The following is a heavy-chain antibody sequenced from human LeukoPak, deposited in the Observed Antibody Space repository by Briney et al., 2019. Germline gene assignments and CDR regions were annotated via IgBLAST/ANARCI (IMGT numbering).Heavy chain of an antibody. V-gene: IGHV1-69*01. J-gene: IGHJ4*02. CDR1: GGTFSSHA. Sequence: GASVKVSCKASGGTFSSHAISWVRQAPGQGLEWMGGIIPIFGTANYAQKFQGRVTITADESTSTAYMELSSLRSEDTAVYYCARGHYGDYDRPFDYWGQGTLVTVSS. D-gene: IGHD4-17*01. CDR2: IIPIFGTA. CDR3: ARGHYGDYDRPFDY.